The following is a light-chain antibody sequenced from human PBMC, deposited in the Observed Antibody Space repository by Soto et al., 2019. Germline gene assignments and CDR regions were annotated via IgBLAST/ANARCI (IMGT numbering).Light chain of an antibody. CDR3: FSYAGPYTGV. CDR1: SSDVGGYNL. Sequence: QSALTQPASVSGSPGQSITIYCTGTSSDVGGYNLVSWYQHHPGKAPKVMIYEDSERPTGVSNRFSGSKSGNTTSLTISGLQAEDEADYYCFSYAGPYTGVLGGGTKRTVL. V-gene: IGLV2-23*01. CDR2: EDS. J-gene: IGLJ3*02.